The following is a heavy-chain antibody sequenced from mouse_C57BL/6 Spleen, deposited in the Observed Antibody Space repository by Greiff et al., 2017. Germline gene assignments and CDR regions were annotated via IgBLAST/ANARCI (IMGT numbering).Heavy chain of an antibody. Sequence: EVQVVESGAGLVKPGGSLKLSCAASGFTFSSYAMSWVRQTPEKRLEWVAYISSGDDYIYYADTVKGRFTISRDNARNTLYLQMSSLKSEDTAMYYCTREEDYGSSWFAYWGQGTLVTVSA. J-gene: IGHJ3*01. CDR1: GFTFSSYA. CDR3: TREEDYGSSWFAY. D-gene: IGHD1-1*01. V-gene: IGHV5-9-1*02. CDR2: ISSGDDYI.